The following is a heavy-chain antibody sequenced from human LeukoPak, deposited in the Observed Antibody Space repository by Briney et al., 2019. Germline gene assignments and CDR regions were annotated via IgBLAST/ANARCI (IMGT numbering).Heavy chain of an antibody. J-gene: IGHJ5*02. D-gene: IGHD2-15*01. CDR3: ARDRGYCSGGSCYSSNWFDP. V-gene: IGHV3-53*01. CDR2: IYSGGST. Sequence: PGGSLRLSCAASGLTVSSNFMNWVRQAPGKGLEWVSVIYSGGSTYYADSVKGRFTISRDNSKNTLYLQMNSLRAEDTAVYYCARDRGYCSGGSCYSSNWFDPWGQGTLVTVSS. CDR1: GLTVSSNF.